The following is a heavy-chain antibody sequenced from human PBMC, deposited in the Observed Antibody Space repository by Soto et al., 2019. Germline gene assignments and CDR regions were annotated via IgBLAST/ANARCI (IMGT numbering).Heavy chain of an antibody. V-gene: IGHV5-51*01. CDR2: FYPGDSTS. CDR1: GYSFISYW. D-gene: IGHD5-18*01. J-gene: IGHJ3*02. Sequence: PVESLKISCQSSGYSFISYWVAWVREKPGKGLEWMGTFYPGDSTSTYSPSFQGQVTTSVDKSISTAYLHFSSMKASDTAMYYCARIIGYCRNNDSSGTFDTCGQGTTVTVSS. CDR3: ARIIGYCRNNDSSGTFDT.